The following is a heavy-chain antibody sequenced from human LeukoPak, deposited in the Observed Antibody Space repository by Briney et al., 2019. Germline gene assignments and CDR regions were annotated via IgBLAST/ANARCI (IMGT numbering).Heavy chain of an antibody. D-gene: IGHD6-6*01. V-gene: IGHV4-39*02. CDR2: LYYDGRT. CDR3: ARDSSSCGSPNNCWGHDVQVVPGYYFDY. Sequence: PSETLSLTCTVFGDSVSSSNYYWAWFRQPPGKGLDWIGSLYYDGRTYYSPSLKSRVTVSVDTSKNQFALKLTSVTAADTAVYYCARDSSSCGSPNNCWGHDVQVVPGYYFDYWGQGTLVTVSS. J-gene: IGHJ4*02. CDR1: GDSVSSSNYY.